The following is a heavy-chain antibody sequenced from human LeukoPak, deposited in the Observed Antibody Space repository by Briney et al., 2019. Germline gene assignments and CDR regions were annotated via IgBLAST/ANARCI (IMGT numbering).Heavy chain of an antibody. Sequence: GGSLRLSCAATGFTFSNYGMSWVRQAPGKGLEWVSAISGSGGSTYYADSVKGRFTISRDNSKNTLYLQMNSLRAEDTAVYYCARSGTMITPPYFDYWGQGTLVTVSS. CDR3: ARSGTMITPPYFDY. D-gene: IGHD3-16*01. V-gene: IGHV3-23*01. J-gene: IGHJ4*02. CDR2: ISGSGGST. CDR1: GFTFSNYG.